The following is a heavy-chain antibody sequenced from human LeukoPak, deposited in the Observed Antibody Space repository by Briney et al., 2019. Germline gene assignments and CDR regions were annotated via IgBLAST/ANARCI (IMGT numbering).Heavy chain of an antibody. CDR2: INRDGSDI. CDR3: TRVPYYYTSGTYLY. V-gene: IGHV3-74*03. CDR1: GFTFSSYW. J-gene: IGHJ4*02. D-gene: IGHD3-10*01. Sequence: GGSPRLSCAASGFTFSSYWMHWVRQAPGKGLVWVSRINRDGSDITYADSVKGRFSISRDNAKNTLYLQMDSLRANDTAVYYCTRVPYYYTSGTYLYWGQGTLVTVSS.